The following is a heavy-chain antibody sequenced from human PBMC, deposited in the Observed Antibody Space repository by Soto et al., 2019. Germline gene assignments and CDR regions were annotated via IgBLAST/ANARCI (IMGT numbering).Heavy chain of an antibody. V-gene: IGHV4-59*01. CDR2: IFYSGST. CDR1: GGSISSYY. CDR3: ARERKDYYDSSGYFDY. Sequence: PSETLSLTCTVSGGSISSYYWSWIRQPPGKGLEWIGYIFYSGSTNYNPSLKSRVTISVDTSKNQFSLKLSSVTAADTAVYYRARERKDYYDSSGYFDYWGQGTLVTVSS. J-gene: IGHJ4*02. D-gene: IGHD3-22*01.